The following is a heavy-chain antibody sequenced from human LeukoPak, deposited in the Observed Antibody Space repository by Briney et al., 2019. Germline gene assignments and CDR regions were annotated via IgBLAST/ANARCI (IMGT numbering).Heavy chain of an antibody. Sequence: SETLSLTCTVSGGSISSGSYYWSWIRQPAGKGLEWIGRIYTSGSTNYNPSLKSRVTILVDTSKNQFSLKLSSVTAADTAVYYCARVWGNDAFDIWGQGTMVTVSS. CDR3: ARVWGNDAFDI. J-gene: IGHJ3*02. CDR2: IYTSGST. V-gene: IGHV4-61*02. CDR1: GGSISSGSYY. D-gene: IGHD7-27*01.